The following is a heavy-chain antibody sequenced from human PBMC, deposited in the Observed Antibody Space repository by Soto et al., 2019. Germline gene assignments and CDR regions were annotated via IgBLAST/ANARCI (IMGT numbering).Heavy chain of an antibody. J-gene: IGHJ3*01. CDR3: ARSLFLASTRIEHFEV. D-gene: IGHD3-3*02. Sequence: GGSLILSCAASGFTFSSYAMSWVRQAPGKGLEWVSSISGGGNDAYYADSVKGRFTISRDNSRNTLYLQMNSLRADDTAVHYCARSLFLASTRIEHFEVWGQGTLLTVSS. CDR2: ISGGGNDA. V-gene: IGHV3-23*01. CDR1: GFTFSSYA.